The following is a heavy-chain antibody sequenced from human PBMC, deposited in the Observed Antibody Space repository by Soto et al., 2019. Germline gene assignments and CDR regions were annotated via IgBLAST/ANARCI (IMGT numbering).Heavy chain of an antibody. J-gene: IGHJ3*02. Sequence: EEQLVESGGGLVQPGRSLRVSCAASGFNFDDYAMHWVRQAPGKGLEWVSGISSNSGRIGYADSVKGRFTISRDNAKNSLYLQMDSLRSEDTALYYCAKGSSSSWLSDGLDIWGQGTVVSVSS. V-gene: IGHV3-9*01. CDR1: GFNFDDYA. D-gene: IGHD6-13*01. CDR3: AKGSSSSWLSDGLDI. CDR2: ISSNSGRI.